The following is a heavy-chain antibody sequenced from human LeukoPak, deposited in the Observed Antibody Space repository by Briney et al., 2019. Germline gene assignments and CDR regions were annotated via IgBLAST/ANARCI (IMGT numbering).Heavy chain of an antibody. Sequence: SETLSLTCAVYGGSFSGYYWSWIRQPPGKELEWIGEINHSGSTNYNPSLKSRVTISVDTSKNQFSLKLSSVTAADTAVYYCARPFAVADYNWFDPWGQGTLVTVSS. D-gene: IGHD6-19*01. CDR3: ARPFAVADYNWFDP. V-gene: IGHV4-34*01. CDR1: GGSFSGYY. CDR2: INHSGST. J-gene: IGHJ5*02.